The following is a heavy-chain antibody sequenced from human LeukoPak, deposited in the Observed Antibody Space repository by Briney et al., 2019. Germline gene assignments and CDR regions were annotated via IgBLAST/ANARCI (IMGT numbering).Heavy chain of an antibody. V-gene: IGHV3-23*01. CDR3: AKRRYDSSGYCDY. CDR1: GFTFPFSTYA. J-gene: IGHJ4*02. Sequence: GGSLRLSCAASGFTFPFSTYAMSWVRQAPGKGLEWVSDISGSGGSINYGDSVKGRFTISRDNSKNTLYLQLNSLRAEDTAVYYCAKRRYDSSGYCDYWGQGTLVTVSS. D-gene: IGHD3-22*01. CDR2: ISGSGGSI.